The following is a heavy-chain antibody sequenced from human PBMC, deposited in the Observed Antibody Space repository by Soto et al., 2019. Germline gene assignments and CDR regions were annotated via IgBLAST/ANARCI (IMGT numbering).Heavy chain of an antibody. CDR3: ARLGGYCSSTSCYGYYGMDV. D-gene: IGHD2-2*01. J-gene: IGHJ6*02. Sequence: PSETLSLTCTVSGGSISSGDYYWSWIRQPPGKGLEWIGYIYYSESTYYNPSLESRVTISVDTSKNQFSLKVSSVTVADTAVYYCARLGGYCSSTSCYGYYGMDVWGQGTTVTVSS. CDR1: GGSISSGDYY. CDR2: IYYSEST. V-gene: IGHV4-30-4*01.